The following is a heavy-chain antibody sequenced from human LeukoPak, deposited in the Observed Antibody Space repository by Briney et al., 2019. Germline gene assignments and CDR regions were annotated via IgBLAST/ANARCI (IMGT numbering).Heavy chain of an antibody. D-gene: IGHD2-15*01. CDR2: INSDASDT. CDR3: AKVAVGSDYYFDY. CDR1: GFTFSAYY. Sequence: SGGSLRLSCAASGFTFSAYYMHWVRQAPGKGPVWVSRINSDASDTTYADSVKGRFTISRDNAKNTLYLQMISLRAEDTAVYYCAKVAVGSDYYFDYWGQGTLVTVSS. J-gene: IGHJ4*02. V-gene: IGHV3-74*03.